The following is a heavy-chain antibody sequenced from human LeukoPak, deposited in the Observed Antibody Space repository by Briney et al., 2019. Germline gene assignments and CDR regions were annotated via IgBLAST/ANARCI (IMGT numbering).Heavy chain of an antibody. CDR2: IYYSGNT. CDR1: GGSISTYY. Sequence: SETLSLTCTVSGGSISTYYWSWIRQPPGKGLEWIGHIYYSGNTRYNPSLKSRVTISVDTSKNQFSLKVSSVTAADTAVHYCARVQGQQLVEWFDPWGQGTLVTVSS. D-gene: IGHD6-13*01. V-gene: IGHV4-59*01. CDR3: ARVQGQQLVEWFDP. J-gene: IGHJ5*02.